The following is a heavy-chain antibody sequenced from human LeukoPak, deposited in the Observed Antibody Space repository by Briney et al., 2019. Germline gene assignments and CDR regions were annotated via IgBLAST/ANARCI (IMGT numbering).Heavy chain of an antibody. CDR2: ISGSGGST. J-gene: IGHJ3*02. Sequence: GGSLRLSCAASGFTFSSYAMSWVRQAPGKGLEWVSAISGSGGSTYYADSVKGRFTISRDNSKNTLYLQMNSLRAEDTAVYYCAKVKTYYYDSSCYPDAFDIWGQGTMVTVSS. CDR3: AKVKTYYYDSSCYPDAFDI. V-gene: IGHV3-23*01. D-gene: IGHD3-22*01. CDR1: GFTFSSYA.